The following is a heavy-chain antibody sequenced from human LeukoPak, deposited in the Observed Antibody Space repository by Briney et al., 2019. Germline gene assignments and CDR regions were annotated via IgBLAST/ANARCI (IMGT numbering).Heavy chain of an antibody. V-gene: IGHV1-69*13. CDR2: IIPIFGTA. CDR3: ARAHRSYSSSWYDYFDY. D-gene: IGHD6-13*01. Sequence: SVKVSCKASGGPFSSYAISWVRQAPGQGLEWMGGIIPIFGTANYTQKFQGRVTITADESTSTAYMELSSLRSEDTAVYYCARAHRSYSSSWYDYFDYWGQGTLVTVSS. J-gene: IGHJ4*02. CDR1: GGPFSSYA.